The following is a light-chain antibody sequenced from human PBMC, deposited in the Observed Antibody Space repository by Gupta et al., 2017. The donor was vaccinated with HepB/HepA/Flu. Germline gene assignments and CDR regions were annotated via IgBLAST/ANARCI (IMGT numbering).Light chain of an antibody. CDR2: LGC. V-gene: IGKV2-28*01. CDR1: QSRLEGNGHKY. J-gene: IGKJ2*02. CDR3: TQEVQTPCT. Sequence: DIVMTQSPLSLIVTPGEPASISCRSSQSRLEGNGHKYLDWYLQKPGQSPQILIYLGCKRASGVPDRFSGSGSGTDFTLKISRGEAEDVGVYYCTQEVQTPCTFGQGTKMDIK.